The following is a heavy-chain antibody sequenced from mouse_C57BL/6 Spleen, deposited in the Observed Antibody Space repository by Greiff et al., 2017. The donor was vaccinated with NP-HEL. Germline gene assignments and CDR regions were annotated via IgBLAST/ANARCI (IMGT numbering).Heavy chain of an antibody. Sequence: VQLQQPGAELVRPGSSVKLSCKASGYTFTSYWMHWVKQRPIQGLEWIGNIDPSDSETHYNQKFKDKATLTVDKSSSTAYMQLSSLTSEDSAVYYCAREYYGNYDWYFDVWGTGTTVTVSS. V-gene: IGHV1-52*01. CDR1: GYTFTSYW. J-gene: IGHJ1*03. CDR3: AREYYGNYDWYFDV. CDR2: IDPSDSET. D-gene: IGHD2-1*01.